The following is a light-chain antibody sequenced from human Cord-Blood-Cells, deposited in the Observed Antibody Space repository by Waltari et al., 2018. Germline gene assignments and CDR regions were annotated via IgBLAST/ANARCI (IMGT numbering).Light chain of an antibody. Sequence: DLQMIHSPSSLAASGGVRVTITCRASQSISSYLNWYQQKPGKAPKLLIYAASSLQSGVPSRFSGSGSGTDFTLTISSLQPEDFATYYCQQSYSTLTFGGGTKVEIK. CDR3: QQSYSTLT. V-gene: IGKV1-39*01. CDR2: AAS. J-gene: IGKJ4*01. CDR1: QSISSY.